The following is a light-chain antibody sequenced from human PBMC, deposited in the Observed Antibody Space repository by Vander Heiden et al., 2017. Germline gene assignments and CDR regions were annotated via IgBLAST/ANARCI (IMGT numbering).Light chain of an antibody. Sequence: QKQGQTPKLLIYWATTRESGVPDRVSGSGTGRDFTITISSPQAEVVAVYECDQYCSTPWTFGQGTKVEIK. CDR3: DQYCSTPWT. J-gene: IGKJ1*01. CDR2: WAT. V-gene: IGKV4-1*01.